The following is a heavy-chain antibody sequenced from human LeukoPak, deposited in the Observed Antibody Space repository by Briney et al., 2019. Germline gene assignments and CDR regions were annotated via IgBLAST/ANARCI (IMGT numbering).Heavy chain of an antibody. CDR3: ARVPTTTVTTFWALDY. CDR2: INSDGSST. CDR1: GCTFSSYW. D-gene: IGHD4-17*01. Sequence: GGSLRLSCAASGCTFSSYWMHWVRQAPGKGLVWVSRINSDGSSTTYADSVKGRFTISRDNAKNTLYLQMNSLRAEDTAVYYCARVPTTTVTTFWALDYWGQGTLVTVSS. V-gene: IGHV3-74*01. J-gene: IGHJ4*02.